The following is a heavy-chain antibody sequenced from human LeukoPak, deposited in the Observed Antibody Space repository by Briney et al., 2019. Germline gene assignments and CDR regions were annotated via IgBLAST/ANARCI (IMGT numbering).Heavy chain of an antibody. Sequence: HGGSLRLSCAASGFTFDDYGMSWVRQAPGKGLEWVSGINWNGGSTGYADSVKGRFTISRDNAKNSLYLQMNSLRAEDTALYYCARVDSSGYYYYFDYWGQGTLVTVSS. D-gene: IGHD3-22*01. V-gene: IGHV3-20*04. CDR3: ARVDSSGYYYYFDY. J-gene: IGHJ4*02. CDR1: GFTFDDYG. CDR2: INWNGGST.